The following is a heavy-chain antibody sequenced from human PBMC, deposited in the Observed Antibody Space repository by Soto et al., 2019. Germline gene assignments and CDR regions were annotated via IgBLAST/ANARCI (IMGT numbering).Heavy chain of an antibody. CDR3: ARPGPGYYGSGSQFDY. V-gene: IGHV4-39*01. D-gene: IGHD3-10*01. J-gene: IGHJ4*02. Sequence: SETLSLTCTVSGGPISSSSYYWGWIRQPPGKGLEWIGSIYYSGSTYYNPSLKSRVTISVDTSKNQFSLKLSSVTAADTAVYYCARPGPGYYGSGSQFDYWGQGTLVTVSS. CDR2: IYYSGST. CDR1: GGPISSSSYY.